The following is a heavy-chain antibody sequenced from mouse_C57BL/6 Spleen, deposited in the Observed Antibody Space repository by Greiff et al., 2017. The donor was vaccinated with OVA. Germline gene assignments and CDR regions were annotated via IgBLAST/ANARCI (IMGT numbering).Heavy chain of an antibody. D-gene: IGHD2-4*01. CDR2: IRNKANGYTT. V-gene: IGHV7-3*01. J-gene: IGHJ3*01. CDR1: GFTFTDYY. Sequence: EVKLVESGGGLVHPGGSLSLSCAASGFTFTDYYMSWVRQPPGKALEWLGFIRNKANGYTTEYSASVKGRFTISRDNSQSILYLQMNALRAEDSATYYCARFYDYGFAYWGQGTLVTVSA. CDR3: ARFYDYGFAY.